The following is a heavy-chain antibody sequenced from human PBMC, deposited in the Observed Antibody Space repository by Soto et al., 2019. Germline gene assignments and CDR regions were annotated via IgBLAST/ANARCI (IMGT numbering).Heavy chain of an antibody. Sequence: SETLSLTCTVSGGSISSGGYYWSWIRQHPGKGLEWIGYIYYSGSTYYNPSLKSRVTISVDTSKNQFSLKLSSVTAADTAVYYCARSLRSRNYGHRRPNFDYWGQGTLVTVSS. D-gene: IGHD4-17*01. V-gene: IGHV4-31*03. J-gene: IGHJ4*02. CDR3: ARSLRSRNYGHRRPNFDY. CDR1: GGSISSGGYY. CDR2: IYYSGST.